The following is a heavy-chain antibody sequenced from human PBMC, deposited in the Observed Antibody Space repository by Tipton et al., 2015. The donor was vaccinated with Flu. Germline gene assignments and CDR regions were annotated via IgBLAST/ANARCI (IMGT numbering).Heavy chain of an antibody. J-gene: IGHJ6*03. CDR1: GGSISSYY. V-gene: IGHV4-4*07. D-gene: IGHD2-2*01. Sequence: GLVKPSETLSLTCTVSGGSISSYYWSWIRQPAGKGLEWIGRIYTSGSTNYNPSLKSRVTMSVDTSKNQFSLKLSSVTAADTAVYYCARGYCSSTSCYAGNGGYYMDVWGKGTTVTVSS. CDR2: IYTSGST. CDR3: ARGYCSSTSCYAGNGGYYMDV.